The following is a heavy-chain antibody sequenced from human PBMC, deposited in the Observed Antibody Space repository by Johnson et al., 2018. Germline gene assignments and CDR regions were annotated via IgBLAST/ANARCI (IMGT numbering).Heavy chain of an antibody. Sequence: QVQLQESGGGVVQPGRSLRLSCAASGFTFSSYGMHWVRQAPGKGLEWVAVIWYDGSNKYYADSVKGRFTISRDNSKNTLYLQMNSLGAEDPAVYYCARARRWGIQLYHYYYGMDVWGQGTTVTVSS. V-gene: IGHV3-33*01. CDR3: ARARRWGIQLYHYYYGMDV. CDR1: GFTFSSYG. CDR2: IWYDGSNK. J-gene: IGHJ6*02. D-gene: IGHD5-18*01.